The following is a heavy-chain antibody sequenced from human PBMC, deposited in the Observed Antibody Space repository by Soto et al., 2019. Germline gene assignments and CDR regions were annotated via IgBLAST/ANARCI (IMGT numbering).Heavy chain of an antibody. D-gene: IGHD6-19*01. CDR1: GGSISSSSYY. J-gene: IGHJ3*02. CDR3: ATHTGYSSGWDDAFDI. CDR2: IYYSGST. Sequence: QLQLQESGPGLVKPSETLSLTCTVSGGSISSSSYYWGWIRQPPGKGLEWIGSIYYSGSTYYNPSLKSRVTISVDTSKNQFSLKLSSVTAADTAVYYCATHTGYSSGWDDAFDIWGQGTMVTVSS. V-gene: IGHV4-39*01.